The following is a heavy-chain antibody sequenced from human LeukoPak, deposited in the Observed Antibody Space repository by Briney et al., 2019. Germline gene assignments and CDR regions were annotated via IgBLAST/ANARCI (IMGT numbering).Heavy chain of an antibody. D-gene: IGHD3-3*01. Sequence: SETLSLTRTVSGYSITRGYDWGWIRQPPGKGLEWIGRIYHRGSTYYNPSLKSRATISVDTCKNQFSLRLTSDTAAGTCVYLCARGPWSRGGWGEGTLVTVSS. CDR1: GYSITRGYD. J-gene: IGHJ4*02. V-gene: IGHV4-38-2*02. CDR3: ARGPWSRGG. CDR2: IYHRGST.